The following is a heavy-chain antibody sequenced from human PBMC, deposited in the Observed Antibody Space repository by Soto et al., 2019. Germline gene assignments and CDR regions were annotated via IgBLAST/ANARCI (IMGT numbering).Heavy chain of an antibody. CDR1: GYSFTSYW. J-gene: IGHJ4*02. D-gene: IGHD3-22*01. Sequence: GESLKISCKGSGYSFTSYWIGWVRQMPGKGLEWMGIIYPGDSDTRYSPSFQGQVTISADKSISTAYLQWSSLKASDTAMYYCARHGVSLYYYDSSGYSDYWGQGTLVPVSS. CDR3: ARHGVSLYYYDSSGYSDY. CDR2: IYPGDSDT. V-gene: IGHV5-51*01.